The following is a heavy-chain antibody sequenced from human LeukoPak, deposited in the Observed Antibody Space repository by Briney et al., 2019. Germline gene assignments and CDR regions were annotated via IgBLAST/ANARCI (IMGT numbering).Heavy chain of an antibody. J-gene: IGHJ5*02. CDR3: ARLVPLVAAWFDP. CDR2: IDPSDSYT. D-gene: IGHD2-2*01. Sequence: GESLRISWKGSGYSFTSYWIIWVRQMPGKGLEWMGRIDPSDSYTNYSPSFQGHVTISADKSINTAYLQWSSLKASDTAMYYCARLVPLVAAWFDPWGQATLVTVPS. CDR1: GYSFTSYW. V-gene: IGHV5-10-1*01.